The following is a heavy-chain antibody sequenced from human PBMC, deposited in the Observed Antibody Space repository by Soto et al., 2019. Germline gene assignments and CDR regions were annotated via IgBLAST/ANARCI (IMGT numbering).Heavy chain of an antibody. CDR2: ISGSGTGT. Sequence: GGSLRLSCAASGFTFSSSAVRWVRQAPGKGLEWVSGISGSGTGTYYADSVKGRFTISRDNSKNTLYLQMNSLRAEDTAVYYCAKGTYGFFDWGQGTLVTVS. CDR1: GFTFSSSA. V-gene: IGHV3-23*01. D-gene: IGHD3-10*01. CDR3: AKGTYGFFD. J-gene: IGHJ4*02.